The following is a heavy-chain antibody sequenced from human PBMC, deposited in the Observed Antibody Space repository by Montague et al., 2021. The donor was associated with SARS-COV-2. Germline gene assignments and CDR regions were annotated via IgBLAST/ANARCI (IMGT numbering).Heavy chain of an antibody. D-gene: IGHD3-22*01. V-gene: IGHV4-39*02. CDR3: ARLKRYFDSSGSPSAFDF. CDR1: GGSITNNIDY. J-gene: IGHJ3*01. CDR2: IYYTGNT. Sequence: SETLSLTCTVSGGSITNNIDYWAWIRQPPGKGLEWIGSIYYTGNTYYNPSLKSRVTISVVTSKNHFILKLSSLTAAETAVYYCARLKRYFDSSGSPSAFDFWGQGTKVTVSS.